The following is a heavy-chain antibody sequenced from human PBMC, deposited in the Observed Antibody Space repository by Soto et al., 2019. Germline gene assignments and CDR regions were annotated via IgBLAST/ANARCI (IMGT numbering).Heavy chain of an antibody. CDR1: GNTFTSYG. CDR2: ISAYNGNT. Sequence: ASVKVSCKAYGNTFTSYGISWVRQAPGQGLEWMGWISAYNGNTNYAQKLQGRVTRTTDTSTSTAYMELRSLRSDDTALYYFSRDPTQRKQYDFWSCYTTDNNWFDPWGQGTLVTVSS. CDR3: SRDPTQRKQYDFWSCYTTDNNWFDP. J-gene: IGHJ5*02. V-gene: IGHV1-18*01. D-gene: IGHD3-3*01.